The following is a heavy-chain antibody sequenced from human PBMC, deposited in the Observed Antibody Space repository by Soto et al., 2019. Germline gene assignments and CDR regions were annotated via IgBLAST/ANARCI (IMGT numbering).Heavy chain of an antibody. CDR3: AKDRRIYGSGSDPLRVV. Sequence: EVQLLESGGGLVQPGGSLRLSCAASGFTFSSYAMSWVHQAPGKGLEWVSAISGSGGSTYYADSVKGRFTISRDNSKNTLYLQMNSLRAEDTAVYYCAKDRRIYGSGSDPLRVVWGQGTTVTVSS. CDR1: GFTFSSYA. J-gene: IGHJ6*02. D-gene: IGHD3-10*01. CDR2: ISGSGGST. V-gene: IGHV3-23*01.